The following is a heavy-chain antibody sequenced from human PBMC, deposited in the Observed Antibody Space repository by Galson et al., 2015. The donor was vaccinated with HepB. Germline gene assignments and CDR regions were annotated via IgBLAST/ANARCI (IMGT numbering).Heavy chain of an antibody. CDR3: VKLSSGWEDDY. D-gene: IGHD6-19*01. V-gene: IGHV3-64D*06. J-gene: IGHJ4*02. Sequence: SLRLSCAASGFTFSSYAMHWVRQAPGKGLEYVSAISSNGGSTYYADSVKGRFTISRDNSKNTLYLQMSSLRAEDTAVYYCVKLSSGWEDDYWGQGTLVTVSS. CDR2: ISSNGGST. CDR1: GFTFSSYA.